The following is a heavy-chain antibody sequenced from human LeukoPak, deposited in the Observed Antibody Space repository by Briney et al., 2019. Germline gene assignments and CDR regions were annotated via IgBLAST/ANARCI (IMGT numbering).Heavy chain of an antibody. Sequence: GGSLRLSCAASGFTFSSYTMNWVRQAPGKGLERVSDISGSGRRTYYADSVKGRFTISRDNSKNTLYLQMNSLRAEDTAIYYSAKDLRSCGGNCYAADAFYICGQRTMVTVSS. CDR2: ISGSGRRT. CDR1: GFTFSSYT. D-gene: IGHD2-21*01. CDR3: AKDLRSCGGNCYAADAFYI. V-gene: IGHV3-23*01. J-gene: IGHJ3*02.